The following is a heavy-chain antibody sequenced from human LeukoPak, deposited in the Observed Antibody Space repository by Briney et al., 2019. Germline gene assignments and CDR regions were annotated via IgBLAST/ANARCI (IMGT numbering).Heavy chain of an antibody. J-gene: IGHJ3*02. CDR2: ISSSGGTI. CDR1: GFTFSDYY. CDR3: ARGDSSGWYGAAFDI. Sequence: GGSLRLSCTASGFTFSDYYMSWIRQAPGKGLEWVSYISSSGGTIYYADSVKGRFTISRDNAKNSLYLQMNNLRAEDTAVYYCARGDSSGWYGAAFDIWGQGTMVTVSS. V-gene: IGHV3-11*01. D-gene: IGHD6-19*01.